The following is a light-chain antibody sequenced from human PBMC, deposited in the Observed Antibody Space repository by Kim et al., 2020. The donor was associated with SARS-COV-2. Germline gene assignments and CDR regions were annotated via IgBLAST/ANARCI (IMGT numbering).Light chain of an antibody. CDR2: TIS. CDR3: QQSYSTPLT. V-gene: IGKV1-39*01. Sequence: ASVGDRVTITCRASQRISRYLNWFQQKPRKAPNLLLYTISTLQSGVPSRFSGSGSGTNFTLTISSLQPEDFAIYYCQQSYSTPLTFGGGTKVDIK. CDR1: QRISRY. J-gene: IGKJ4*01.